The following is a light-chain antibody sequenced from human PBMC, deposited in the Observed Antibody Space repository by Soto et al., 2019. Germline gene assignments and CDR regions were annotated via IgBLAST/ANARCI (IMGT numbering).Light chain of an antibody. CDR1: ESINSW. Sequence: DIQMTQSPSTLSASVGDRVTITCRASESINSWLAWYQQKPGKAPKLLIYKASNLKSGVPSRFSGRGSGTELTLTISSLQPDDFATYYCQQYQSYSQFGQGTKVEIK. V-gene: IGKV1-5*03. CDR3: QQYQSYSQ. CDR2: KAS. J-gene: IGKJ1*01.